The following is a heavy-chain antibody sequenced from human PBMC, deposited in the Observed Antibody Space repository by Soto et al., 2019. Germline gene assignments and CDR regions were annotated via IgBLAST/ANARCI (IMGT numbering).Heavy chain of an antibody. J-gene: IGHJ5*02. Sequence: RRLSCAASGFTFSSYAMSWVRQAPGKGLEWVSAISGSGGSTYYADSVKGRFTISRDNSKNTLYLQMNSLRAEDTAVYYCANEVEYSSSSGWLDPWGQGTLVTVSS. V-gene: IGHV3-23*01. CDR1: GFTFSSYA. D-gene: IGHD6-6*01. CDR3: ANEVEYSSSSGWLDP. CDR2: ISGSGGST.